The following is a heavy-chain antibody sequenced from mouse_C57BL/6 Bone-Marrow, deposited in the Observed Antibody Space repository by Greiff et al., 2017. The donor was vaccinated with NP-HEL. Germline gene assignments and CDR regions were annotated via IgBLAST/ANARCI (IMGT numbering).Heavy chain of an antibody. CDR1: GYTFTRYW. J-gene: IGHJ3*01. CDR2: LDPSDSDT. CDR3: ALYYDYDGFAY. D-gene: IGHD2-4*01. Sequence: VQLQQPGAELVMPGASVKLSCKASGYTFTRYWMHWVKQRPGQGLEWIGELDPSDSDTNSNQKFKGKSTLTVDKSSSTADMQCSSLTSEDSAVYYCALYYDYDGFAYWGQGTLVTVSA. V-gene: IGHV1-69*01.